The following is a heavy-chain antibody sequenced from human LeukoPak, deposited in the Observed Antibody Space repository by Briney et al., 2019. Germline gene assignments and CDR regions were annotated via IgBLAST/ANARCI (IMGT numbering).Heavy chain of an antibody. CDR1: GFTFSSYA. CDR2: ISGSGGST. J-gene: IGHJ4*02. CDR3: AKPDIVVVPAASDY. V-gene: IGHV3-23*01. Sequence: GGSLRLSCAASGFTFSSYAMSWVRQAPGKGLEWVSAISGSGGSTYYADSVKGRLTISRDNSKNALYLQMNSLRAEDTAVYYCAKPDIVVVPAASDYWGQGTLVTVSS. D-gene: IGHD2-2*01.